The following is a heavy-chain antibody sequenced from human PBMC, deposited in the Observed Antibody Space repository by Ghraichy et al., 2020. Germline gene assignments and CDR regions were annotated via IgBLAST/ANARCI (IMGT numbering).Heavy chain of an antibody. CDR2: IYYSGGT. J-gene: IGHJ4*01. CDR3: ARGWNWSHFDY. D-gene: IGHD1-1*01. V-gene: IGHV4-59*13. Sequence: SETLSLTCTVSGGSISNYYWSWIRQPPGKGLEWIGYIYYSGGTNYNPSLKSRVTISVDTSKNQFSLKLSSVTAADTAVYYCARGWNWSHFDYWGRGTLVTVSS. CDR1: GGSISNYY.